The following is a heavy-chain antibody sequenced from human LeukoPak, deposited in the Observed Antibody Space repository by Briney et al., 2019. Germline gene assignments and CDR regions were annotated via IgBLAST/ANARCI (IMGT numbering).Heavy chain of an antibody. D-gene: IGHD5-12*01. J-gene: IGHJ6*03. CDR2: INPNTGGT. CDR1: GYNFTGYY. CDR3: ARFYSGYGNYYYYMDV. V-gene: IGHV1-2*02. Sequence: GASVKVSCKPSGYNFTGYYLHWVRQAPGQGLEWMGGINPNTGGTNYAQNFQGRVTMTRDTSIGTAYMELSRLRSDDTAVYYCARFYSGYGNYYYYMDVWGKGTTVTVSS.